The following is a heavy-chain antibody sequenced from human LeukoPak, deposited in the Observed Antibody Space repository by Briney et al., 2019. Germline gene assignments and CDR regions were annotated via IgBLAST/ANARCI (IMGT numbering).Heavy chain of an antibody. CDR1: GFTFDDYS. CDR2: ISGSGGST. J-gene: IGHJ4*02. Sequence: PGGSLRLSCTASGFTFDDYSMSWVRQAPGKGLEWVSAISGSGGSTYYADSVKGRFTISRDNSKNTLYLQMNSLRAEDTAVYYCAKKGRWLQTYYFGYWGQGTLVTVSS. CDR3: AKKGRWLQTYYFGY. D-gene: IGHD5-24*01. V-gene: IGHV3-23*01.